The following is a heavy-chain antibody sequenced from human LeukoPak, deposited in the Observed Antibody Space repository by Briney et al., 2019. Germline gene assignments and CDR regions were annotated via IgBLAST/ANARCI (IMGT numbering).Heavy chain of an antibody. CDR2: INHSGNT. J-gene: IGHJ6*02. V-gene: IGHV4-34*01. D-gene: IGHD3-10*01. Sequence: SDTLSLICAVYGGPFSGYYWSWIRQPPGKGLEWIGEINHSGNTNYNPSLKSRVTISVDTSKNQFSLKLSSVTAADTAVYCCARGFRVGSGSYYPSYYYYGMDVWGQGTTVTVSS. CDR3: ARGFRVGSGSYYPSYYYYGMDV. CDR1: GGPFSGYY.